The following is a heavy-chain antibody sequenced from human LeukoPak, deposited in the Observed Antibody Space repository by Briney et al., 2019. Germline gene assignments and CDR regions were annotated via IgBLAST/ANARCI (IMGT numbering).Heavy chain of an antibody. CDR3: ARAGQGSYFDWLLIDY. J-gene: IGHJ4*02. Sequence: GGSLRLSCAASGFTFSSYGMHWVRQAPGKGLEWVAVIWYDGSNKYYADSVKGRFTNSRDNPKNTLYLQMNSLRAEDTAVYYCARAGQGSYFDWLLIDYWGQGTLVTVSS. CDR1: GFTFSSYG. V-gene: IGHV3-33*01. D-gene: IGHD3-9*01. CDR2: IWYDGSNK.